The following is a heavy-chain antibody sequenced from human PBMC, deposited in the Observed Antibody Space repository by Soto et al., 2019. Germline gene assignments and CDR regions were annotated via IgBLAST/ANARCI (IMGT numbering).Heavy chain of an antibody. D-gene: IGHD2-15*01. CDR2: TYYRSKWYN. Sequence: SQTLSLTCAISGDSVSSHSAAWNWIRQSPSRGLEWLGRTYYRSKWYNDYAVSWKSRITINPETSKNQFSQHLNSVTPEDTAVYYCARDDHCSGGSCYNLADYWGQGTLVTVSS. CDR3: ARDDHCSGGSCYNLADY. CDR1: GDSVSSHSAA. J-gene: IGHJ4*02. V-gene: IGHV6-1*01.